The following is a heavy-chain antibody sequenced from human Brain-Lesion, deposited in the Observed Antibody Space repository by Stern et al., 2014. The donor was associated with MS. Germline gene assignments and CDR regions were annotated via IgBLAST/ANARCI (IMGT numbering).Heavy chain of an antibody. V-gene: IGHV1-2*02. J-gene: IGHJ6*02. D-gene: IGHD3-3*01. CDR2: INPNIGGT. CDR3: ARDQRGITIFGVVTDYYYLGMDV. Sequence: QVQLVQSGAEVKKPGASVKVSCKTSGYIFTGYYIHWVRQAPGQGLEWMAWINPNIGGTTYAQKFQGRVTMSRDTSISTAYVELSSLTSDDTAVYYCARDQRGITIFGVVTDYYYLGMDVWGQGTTVTVSS. CDR1: GYIFTGYY.